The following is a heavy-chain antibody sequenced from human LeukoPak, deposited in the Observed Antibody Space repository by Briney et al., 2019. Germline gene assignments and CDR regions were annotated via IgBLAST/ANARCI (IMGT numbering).Heavy chain of an antibody. D-gene: IGHD3-16*02. CDR3: AREGDSRWGELSP. CDR1: GFTFSSYS. J-gene: IGHJ1*01. Sequence: GGALRLSCAASGFTFSSYSRNWVRQAPGKGREGVAVIWYDGSEQYYADSVKGRFIISRDNSKSTSDLQMNSLRAEATAVYYCAREGDSRWGELSPWGEGTLVTVSA. V-gene: IGHV3-33*08. CDR2: IWYDGSEQ.